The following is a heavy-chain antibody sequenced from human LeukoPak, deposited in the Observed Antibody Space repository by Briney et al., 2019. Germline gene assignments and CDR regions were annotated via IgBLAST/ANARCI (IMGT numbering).Heavy chain of an antibody. CDR3: ARDRGNNWNKSAFDI. J-gene: IGHJ3*02. V-gene: IGHV3-11*04. Sequence: GGSLRLSCAASGFTFSDYYMSWIRQAPGKGLEWVSYISSSGSTIYYADSVKGRFTISRDNAKNSLYLQMNRLRAEDTAVYYCARDRGNNWNKSAFDIWGQGTMVTVSS. CDR2: ISSSGSTI. CDR1: GFTFSDYY. D-gene: IGHD1/OR15-1a*01.